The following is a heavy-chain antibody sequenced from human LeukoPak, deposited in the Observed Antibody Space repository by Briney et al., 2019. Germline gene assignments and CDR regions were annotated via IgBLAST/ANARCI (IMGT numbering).Heavy chain of an antibody. D-gene: IGHD3-22*01. CDR3: ARALDSSGCIGY. V-gene: IGHV4-38-2*02. CDR1: GYSISSGYY. CDR2: IYHSGST. Sequence: SETLSLTCTVSGYSISSGYYWGWIRQPPGKGPEWIGSIYHSGSTYYNPSLKSRVTISVDTSKNQFSLKLSSVTAADTAVYYCARALDSSGCIGYWGQGTLVTVSS. J-gene: IGHJ4*02.